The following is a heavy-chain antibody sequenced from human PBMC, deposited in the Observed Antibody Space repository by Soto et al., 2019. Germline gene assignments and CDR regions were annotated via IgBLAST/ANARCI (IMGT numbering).Heavy chain of an antibody. J-gene: IGHJ4*02. D-gene: IGHD6-13*01. V-gene: IGHV1-18*01. CDR2: ISGYNGNT. CDR1: GYTLISYG. Sequence: QIQLVQSGAEVKQPGASVKVSSKGSGYTLISYGVNWVRQAPGQGIEWVGWISGYNGNTKYAQKFQGRVTMTTDTSSSTAYMELRSLRSDDTAVHYCARDMDGSSWYRVGYWGQGTLVTVSS. CDR3: ARDMDGSSWYRVGY.